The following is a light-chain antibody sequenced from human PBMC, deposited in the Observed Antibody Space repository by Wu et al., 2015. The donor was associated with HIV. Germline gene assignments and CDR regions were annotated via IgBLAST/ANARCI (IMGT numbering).Light chain of an antibody. Sequence: STGKRATSPVGPVRVLAATWTWYQQKPGQAPRLLIYDASTRATGIPARFSGSGSGTEFTLTINIMQSEDFAVYYCQPYNNWPPWTFGQGTKVEIK. J-gene: IGKJ1*01. CDR3: QPYNNWPPWT. V-gene: IGKV3-15*01. CDR1: RVLAAT. CDR2: DAS.